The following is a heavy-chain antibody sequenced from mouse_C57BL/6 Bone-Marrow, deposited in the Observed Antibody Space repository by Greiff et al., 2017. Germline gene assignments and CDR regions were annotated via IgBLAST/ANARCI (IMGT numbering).Heavy chain of an antibody. CDR1: GFNIKDDY. D-gene: IGHD2-4*01. J-gene: IGHJ3*01. Sequence: EVKVVESGAELVRPGASVKLSCTASGFNIKDDYMHWVKQRPEQGLEWIGWIDPENGDTEYASKFQGKATITADTSSNTAYRQLSSLTSEDTAVYYCTKNYDYDDPWFAYWGQGTLVTVSA. CDR3: TKNYDYDDPWFAY. CDR2: IDPENGDT. V-gene: IGHV14-4*01.